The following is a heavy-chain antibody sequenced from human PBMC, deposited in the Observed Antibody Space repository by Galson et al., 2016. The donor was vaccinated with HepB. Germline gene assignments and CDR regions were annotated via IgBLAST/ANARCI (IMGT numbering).Heavy chain of an antibody. CDR1: GFTFSPYA. D-gene: IGHD3-9*01. CDR2: RGSGGPT. V-gene: IGHV3-23*01. CDR3: AKSVLEYDILTGYYRRGADY. Sequence: SLRLPCPSSGFTFSPYAMSWVRQAPGTGLEWVSSRGSGGPTYYADSVKGRVTVSRDNAKNTPFLQLPSLRADDTAVHYCAKSVLEYDILTGYYRRGADYWGQGTLVTVSS. J-gene: IGHJ4*02.